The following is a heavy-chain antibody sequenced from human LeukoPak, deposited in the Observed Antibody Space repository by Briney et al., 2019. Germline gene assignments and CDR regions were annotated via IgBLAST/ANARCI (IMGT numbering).Heavy chain of an antibody. Sequence: SGTLSLTCAVYGGSFSGYYWSWIRQPPGKGLEWIGEINHSGSTNYNPSLKSRVTISVDTSKNQFSLKLSSVTAADTAVYYCARGLYGDYAFDYWGQGTLVTVSS. J-gene: IGHJ4*02. CDR1: GGSFSGYY. D-gene: IGHD4-17*01. CDR3: ARGLYGDYAFDY. CDR2: INHSGST. V-gene: IGHV4-34*01.